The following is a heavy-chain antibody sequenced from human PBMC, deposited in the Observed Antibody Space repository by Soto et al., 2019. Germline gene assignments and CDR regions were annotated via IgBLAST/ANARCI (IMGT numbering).Heavy chain of an antibody. CDR3: ARDFAYFDS. V-gene: IGHV4-61*01. CDR2: VYHTGRT. Sequence: QVQLQESGPGLVKPSETLSLTCTVSGGSFKSGSYSWSWIRQPPGKGLEWIGYVYHTGRTSYNPPLKSRVSISMDPSKNQFSLNLDSVTDADTAVYFCARDFAYFDSWGQGTLVTVSS. D-gene: IGHD3-3*01. J-gene: IGHJ4*02. CDR1: GGSFKSGSYS.